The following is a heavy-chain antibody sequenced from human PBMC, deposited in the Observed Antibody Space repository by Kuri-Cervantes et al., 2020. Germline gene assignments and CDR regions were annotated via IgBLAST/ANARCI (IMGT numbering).Heavy chain of an antibody. Sequence: AESLTLSCTVSGGSIRSSSYYWSWSRQPPGKGLKWIGSIYYSGSSYYYPSLKSRITIPVDTSKIHLSLNLNSVTAADTAVYYCARVDYDYDRSGYYNNNRFDPWGQGTLVTVSS. CDR2: IYYSGSS. CDR3: ARVDYDYDRSGYYNNNRFDP. CDR1: GGSIRSSSYY. J-gene: IGHJ5*02. V-gene: IGHV4-39*02. D-gene: IGHD3-22*01.